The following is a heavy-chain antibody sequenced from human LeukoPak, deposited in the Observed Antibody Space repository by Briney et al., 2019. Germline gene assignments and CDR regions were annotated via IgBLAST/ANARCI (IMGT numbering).Heavy chain of an antibody. D-gene: IGHD3-3*01. J-gene: IGHJ3*02. CDR2: ISSGSTYI. CDR1: GFTFSSYS. V-gene: IGHV3-21*04. CDR3: AKDLLEWLLTEGGAFDI. Sequence: KSGGSLRLSCAASGFTFSSYSMNWVRQAPGKGLEWVSSISSGSTYIYYADSMKGRFTISRDNAKKSLYLQMNSLRAEDTAVYYCAKDLLEWLLTEGGAFDIWGQGTMVTVSS.